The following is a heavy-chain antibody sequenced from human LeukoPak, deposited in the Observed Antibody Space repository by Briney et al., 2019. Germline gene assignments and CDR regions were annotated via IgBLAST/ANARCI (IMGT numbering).Heavy chain of an antibody. CDR3: ARDGLQYLTPYYYMDV. CDR2: IIPIFGTA. J-gene: IGHJ6*03. V-gene: IGHV1-69*13. CDR1: GYTFTGYY. Sequence: ASVKVSCKASGYTFTGYYMRWVRQAPGQGLEWMGGIIPIFGTANYAQKFQGRVTITADESTSTAYMELSSLRSEDTAVYYCARDGLQYLTPYYYMDVWGKGTTVTVSS. D-gene: IGHD4-11*01.